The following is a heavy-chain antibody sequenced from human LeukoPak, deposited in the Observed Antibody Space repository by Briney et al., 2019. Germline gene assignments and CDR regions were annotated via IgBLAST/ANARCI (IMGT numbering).Heavy chain of an antibody. J-gene: IGHJ5*02. CDR2: INPNSGGT. CDR3: ARGDCSGGNCYRNWFDP. V-gene: IGHV1-2*04. D-gene: IGHD2-15*01. Sequence: EASVKVSCKASGHTFTGYYMHWVRQAPGQGLEWMGWINPNSGGTNYAQKFQGWVTMTRDTSISTAYMELSRLRSDDTAVYYCARGDCSGGNCYRNWFDPWGQGTLVTVSS. CDR1: GHTFTGYY.